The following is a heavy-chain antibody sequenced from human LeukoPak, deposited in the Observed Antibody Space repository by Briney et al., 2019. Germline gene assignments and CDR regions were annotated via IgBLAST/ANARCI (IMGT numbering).Heavy chain of an antibody. J-gene: IGHJ4*02. CDR2: IYYSGST. CDR3: ARTQVGSAYYYGSGSYYNPTVHFDY. Sequence: PSETLSLTCTVSGGSISSSSYYWGWIRQPPGKGLEWIGSIYYSGSTYYNPSLKSRVTISVDTSKNQFSLKLSSVTAADTAVYYCARTQVGSAYYYGSGSYYNPTVHFDYWGQGTLVTVSS. D-gene: IGHD3-10*01. V-gene: IGHV4-39*07. CDR1: GGSISSSSYY.